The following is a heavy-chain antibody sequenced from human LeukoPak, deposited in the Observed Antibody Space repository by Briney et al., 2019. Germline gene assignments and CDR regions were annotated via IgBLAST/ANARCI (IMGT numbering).Heavy chain of an antibody. V-gene: IGHV1-2*02. CDR1: GYTFTGYF. CDR2: INPNSGGT. CDR3: ARVTVTTEFDC. Sequence: GASVKVSCKTSGYTFTGYFMHWVRQAPGQGLKWMGWINPNSGGTYYAQKFEGRVTLTRDTSISTAYMELSRLRSDDTAFYYCARVTVTTEFDCWGQGTLLTVSS. J-gene: IGHJ4*02. D-gene: IGHD4-17*01.